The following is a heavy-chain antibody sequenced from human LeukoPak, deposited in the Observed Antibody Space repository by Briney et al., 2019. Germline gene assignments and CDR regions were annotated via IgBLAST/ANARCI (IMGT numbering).Heavy chain of an antibody. CDR2: IYHSGST. J-gene: IGHJ4*02. CDR1: GGSITASNW. V-gene: IGHV4-4*02. CDR3: AKSNGYGLIDY. Sequence: SETLSLTCSVSGGSITASNWWSWFRQTPGKGLEWIGEIYHSGSTNYRSSLKSRVTVYIDTSKNQFSLKLSSVTAADTAMYYCAKSNGYGLIDYWGQGTLVTVSS. D-gene: IGHD5-12*01.